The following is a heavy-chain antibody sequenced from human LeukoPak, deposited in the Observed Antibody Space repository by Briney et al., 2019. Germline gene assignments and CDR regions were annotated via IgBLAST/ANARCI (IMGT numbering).Heavy chain of an antibody. D-gene: IGHD3-22*01. J-gene: IGHJ4*02. CDR2: MNPNSGNT. CDR1: GYTFTSYD. Sequence: ASVKVSCKASGYTFTSYDINWVRQATGQELEWMGWMNPNSGNTGYAQKFQGRVTMTRNTSISTAYMELSSLRSEDTAVYYCAVDSSGYYYIPDYWGQGTLVTVSS. CDR3: AVDSSGYYYIPDY. V-gene: IGHV1-8*01.